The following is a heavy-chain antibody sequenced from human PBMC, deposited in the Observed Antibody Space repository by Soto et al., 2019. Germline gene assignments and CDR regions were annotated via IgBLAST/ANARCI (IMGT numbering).Heavy chain of an antibody. CDR3: AADSDWEKDY. D-gene: IGHD3-9*01. CDR2: IILSSGKT. V-gene: IGHV1-58*02. CDR1: GYTFINYY. Sequence: SVKVSCKASGYTFINYYIHWVRQARGQRLEWMGRIILSSGKTDYAQKFQERITFTSDMSTSTAYMELSSLRSEDTAVYYCAADSDWEKDYWGQGTPVTVSS. J-gene: IGHJ4*02.